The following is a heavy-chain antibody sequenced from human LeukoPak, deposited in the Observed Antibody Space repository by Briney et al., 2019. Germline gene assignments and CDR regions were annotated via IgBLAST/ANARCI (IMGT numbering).Heavy chain of an antibody. D-gene: IGHD3-16*01. Sequence: GGSLRLSCAASGFTFSSYSMSWVRQAPGKGLEWVSSISSSSSYIYYADSVKGRFTISRDNAKNSLYLQMNSLRAEDTAVYYCARGGVREGNDVFDIWGQGTMVTVSS. J-gene: IGHJ3*02. CDR3: ARGGVREGNDVFDI. CDR2: ISSSSSYI. V-gene: IGHV3-21*01. CDR1: GFTFSSYS.